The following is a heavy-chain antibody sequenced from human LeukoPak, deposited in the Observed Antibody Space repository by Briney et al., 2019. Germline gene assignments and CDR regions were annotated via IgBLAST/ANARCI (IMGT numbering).Heavy chain of an antibody. J-gene: IGHJ4*02. V-gene: IGHV1-46*01. CDR1: GYTFTSYY. CDR3: ARDQYCSSTSCYRGADY. CDR2: INPSGGST. Sequence: ASVKVSCKASGYTFTSYYMHWVRQAPGQGLEWMGIINPSGGSTSYAPKFQGRVTMTRDMSTSTVYMELSSLRSEDTAVYYCARDQYCSSTSCYRGADYWGQGTLVTVSS. D-gene: IGHD2-2*02.